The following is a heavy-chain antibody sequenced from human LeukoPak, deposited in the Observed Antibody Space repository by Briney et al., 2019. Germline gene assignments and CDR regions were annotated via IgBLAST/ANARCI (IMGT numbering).Heavy chain of an antibody. J-gene: IGHJ2*01. CDR2: AYYRSKWYN. V-gene: IGHV6-1*01. CDR1: GDSVSSNSAT. D-gene: IGHD5-18*01. CDR3: ARAGSYGYYWYFDL. Sequence: SQALSLTCAISGDSVSSNSATWNWIRQSPSRGLEWLGRAYYRSKWYNDYAVSVKSRITINPDTSKNQFSLQLNSVTPEDTAVYYCARAGSYGYYWYFDLWGRGTLVTVSS.